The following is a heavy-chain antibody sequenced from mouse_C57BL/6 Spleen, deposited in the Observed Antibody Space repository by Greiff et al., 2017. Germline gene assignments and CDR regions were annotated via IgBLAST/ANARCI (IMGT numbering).Heavy chain of an antibody. CDR2: IWSGGST. CDR1: GFSLTSYG. CDR3: ARRGITTAGFDY. J-gene: IGHJ2*01. V-gene: IGHV2-2*01. Sequence: VKLMESGPGLVQPSQSLSITCTVSGFSLTSYGVHWVRQSPGKGLEWLGVIWSGGSTDYNAAFISRLSISKDNSKSQVFFKMDSLQADDTAIYYCARRGITTAGFDYWGQGTTLTVSS. D-gene: IGHD1-2*01.